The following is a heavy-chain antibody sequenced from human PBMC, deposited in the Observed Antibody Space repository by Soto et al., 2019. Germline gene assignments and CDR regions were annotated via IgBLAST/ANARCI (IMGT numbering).Heavy chain of an antibody. V-gene: IGHV3-30*18. J-gene: IGHJ4*02. CDR3: AKGGATVPAAILDY. Sequence: GSLRLSCAASGFTFSSFGMHWVRQAPGKGLEWVAVTSYDGSNTYCADSVKGRFTISRDNSKNTLYLQMNSLRAEDTAVYYCAKGGATVPAAILDYWGQGTLVTVSS. CDR1: GFTFSSFG. D-gene: IGHD2-2*01. CDR2: TSYDGSNT.